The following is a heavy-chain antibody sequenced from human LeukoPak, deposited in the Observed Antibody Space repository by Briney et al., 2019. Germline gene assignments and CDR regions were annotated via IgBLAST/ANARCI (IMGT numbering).Heavy chain of an antibody. D-gene: IGHD3-3*01. CDR2: ISSSSYI. J-gene: IGHJ4*02. CDR3: ARDPSRYDFWSGYPMKYFDY. CDR1: GFTFSSYS. V-gene: IGHV3-21*01. Sequence: GGSLRLSCAASGFTFSSYSMNWVRQAPGKGLEWVSSISSSSYIYYADSVKGRFTISRDNAKNSLYLQMNSLRAEDTAVYYCARDPSRYDFWSGYPMKYFDYWGQGTLVTVSS.